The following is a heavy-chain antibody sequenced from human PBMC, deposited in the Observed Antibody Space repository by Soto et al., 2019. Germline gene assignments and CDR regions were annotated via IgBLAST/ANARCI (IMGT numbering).Heavy chain of an antibody. CDR3: ARRRGNSYGNYNWFDS. CDR2: TYNSGST. D-gene: IGHD5-18*01. J-gene: IGHJ5*01. V-gene: IGHV4-59*01. CDR1: GGSISGYD. Sequence: QVQLQESGPGLVRPSETLSLTCTVSGGSISGYDWGWIRQPPGKGLDWLANTYNSGSTKYSSSPKSRVSMSVDTSKTQFSLKLSSVTAADTAVYYCARRRGNSYGNYNWFDSWGQGTLVTVSS.